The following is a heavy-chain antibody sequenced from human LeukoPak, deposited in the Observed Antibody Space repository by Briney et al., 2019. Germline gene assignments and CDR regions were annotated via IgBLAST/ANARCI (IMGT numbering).Heavy chain of an antibody. Sequence: ASVKVSCKASGCTFTDYYMHWVRQAPGQGLEWMGWINPNSGGTNYAQKFQGRVTMTRDTSISTAYMELSRLSSDDTVVYYCARDARYDILTGYPDYWGQGTLVTVSS. D-gene: IGHD3-9*01. J-gene: IGHJ4*02. CDR2: INPNSGGT. CDR1: GCTFTDYY. V-gene: IGHV1-2*02. CDR3: ARDARYDILTGYPDY.